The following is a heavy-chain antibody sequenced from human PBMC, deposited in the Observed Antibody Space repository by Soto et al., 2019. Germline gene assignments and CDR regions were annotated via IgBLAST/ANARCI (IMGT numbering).Heavy chain of an antibody. CDR2: INHSGST. V-gene: IGHV4-34*01. J-gene: IGHJ4*02. Sequence: GSLRLSCSGSGFTFGDYAMTWIRQPPGTGLEWIGEINHSGSTNYNPSLKSRVTISVDTSKDQFSLKLTSVTAADTAVYYCARGKITGLFDYWGQGTLVTVSS. D-gene: IGHD2-8*02. CDR1: GFTFGDYA. CDR3: ARGKITGLFDY.